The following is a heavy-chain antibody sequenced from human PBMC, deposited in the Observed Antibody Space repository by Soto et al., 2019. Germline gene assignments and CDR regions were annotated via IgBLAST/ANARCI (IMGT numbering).Heavy chain of an antibody. CDR2: IAVHDNT. J-gene: IGHJ4*02. D-gene: IGHD3-22*01. Sequence: GGSLRLSCAASEFIFTNYDINWVRQAPGKGLEWVSAIAVHDNTYYADSVRGRFTISRDDSTNTVYLQMNRLRVDDTAVYYCAKEARVRSPAGDYFGPSSQMRDNSSGYYYYPSFDYWGQGTLVTVSS. CDR3: AKEARVRSPAGDYFGPSSQMRDNSSGYYYYPSFDY. V-gene: IGHV3-23*01. CDR1: EFIFTNYD.